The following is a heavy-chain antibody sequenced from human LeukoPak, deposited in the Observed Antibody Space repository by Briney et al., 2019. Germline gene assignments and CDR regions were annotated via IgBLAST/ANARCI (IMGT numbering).Heavy chain of an antibody. J-gene: IGHJ4*02. Sequence: PSETLSLTRTVSGGSISSSRYYWGWIRHPPGKGLEWIGCIFFAGSTFYNPSLRGRVSISVATSKNQFTLKLSAVTAADTAVYYCARRGVVATPDANFWGQGTLVTVSS. CDR2: IFFAGST. D-gene: IGHD5-12*01. V-gene: IGHV4-39*01. CDR3: ARRGVVATPDANF. CDR1: GGSISSSRYY.